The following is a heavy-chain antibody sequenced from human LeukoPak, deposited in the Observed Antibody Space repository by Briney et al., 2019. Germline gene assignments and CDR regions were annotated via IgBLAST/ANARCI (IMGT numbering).Heavy chain of an antibody. Sequence: GGSLRLSCEASGFTFSNDWMSWVRQAPGKGLEGVSYISSSGSTIYYADSVKGRFTISRDNAKNSLYLQMNSLRAEDTAVYYCARFAKMASFDYWGQGTLVTVSS. CDR2: ISSSGSTI. CDR3: ARFAKMASFDY. CDR1: GFTFSNDW. J-gene: IGHJ4*02. D-gene: IGHD5-24*01. V-gene: IGHV3-11*04.